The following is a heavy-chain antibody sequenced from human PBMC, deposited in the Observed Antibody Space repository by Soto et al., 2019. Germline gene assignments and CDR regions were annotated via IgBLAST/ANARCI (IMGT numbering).Heavy chain of an antibody. D-gene: IGHD3-22*01. V-gene: IGHV3-30*18. Sequence: GGSLRLSCAASGFNFSSYGMHWVRQTPGKGLEWVAVISYDGSNKYYADSVKGRFTISRDNSKNTLYLQMNSLRAEDTAVYYCAKEWVYDSSGWSFDYWGQGTLVTVSS. CDR1: GFNFSSYG. J-gene: IGHJ4*02. CDR2: ISYDGSNK. CDR3: AKEWVYDSSGWSFDY.